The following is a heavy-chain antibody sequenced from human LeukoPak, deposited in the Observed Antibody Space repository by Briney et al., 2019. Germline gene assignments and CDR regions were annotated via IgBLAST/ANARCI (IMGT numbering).Heavy chain of an antibody. J-gene: IGHJ4*02. V-gene: IGHV3-15*01. Sequence: GGSLRLSCAASGSTFTHAWMSWVRQAPGKGLEWVGRIKSKTDGGTTDYAAPVKGRFTISRDDSKNTLYLQMNSLKTEDTAVYYCTTMDWSDSRSTIWGQGTLVTVSS. CDR2: IKSKTDGGTT. CDR1: GSTFTHAW. D-gene: IGHD2-2*01. CDR3: TTMDWSDSRSTI.